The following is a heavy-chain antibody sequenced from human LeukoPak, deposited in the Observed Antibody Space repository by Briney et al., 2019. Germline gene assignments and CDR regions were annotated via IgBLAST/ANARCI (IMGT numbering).Heavy chain of an antibody. CDR3: ARARGLWGNDNWFDP. J-gene: IGHJ5*02. CDR2: ISSSSSYI. D-gene: IGHD3-16*01. CDR1: GLSFSSYS. V-gene: IGHV3-21*01. Sequence: GGSLRLSCAASGLSFSSYSMNWVRQAPGKGLEWVSSISSSSSYIYYADSVKGRFTISRDNAKNTVYLQMNSLRAEDTAVYYCARARGLWGNDNWFDPWGQGTLVTVSS.